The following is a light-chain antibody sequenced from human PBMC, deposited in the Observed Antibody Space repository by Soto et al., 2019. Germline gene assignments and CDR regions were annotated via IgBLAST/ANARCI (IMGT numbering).Light chain of an antibody. Sequence: QSALTQPASVSGSLGKSITISCTGNSSYISGYKYVSWYQQHPGKAPKLIIFEVSNRPSGVSDRFSGSNSGNTASLTISGLQAEDEADYYCTSYSRYRVLVFGGGTKVTVL. CDR2: EVS. CDR3: TSYSRYRVLV. CDR1: SSYISGYKY. J-gene: IGLJ3*02. V-gene: IGLV2-14*01.